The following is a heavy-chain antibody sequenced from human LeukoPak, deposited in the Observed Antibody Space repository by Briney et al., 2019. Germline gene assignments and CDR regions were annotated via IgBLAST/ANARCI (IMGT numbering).Heavy chain of an antibody. J-gene: IGHJ6*03. D-gene: IGHD6-6*01. Sequence: GGSLRLSCAASGFTFSSYGMHWVRQAPGKGLEWVAFIRYDGSNKYYADCVKGRFTISRNNSKNTLYLQMNSLRAEDTAVYYCAKVGYSSSSDLYWYYYYYMDVWGKGTTVTVSS. CDR3: AKVGYSSSSDLYWYYYYYMDV. CDR1: GFTFSSYG. V-gene: IGHV3-30*02. CDR2: IRYDGSNK.